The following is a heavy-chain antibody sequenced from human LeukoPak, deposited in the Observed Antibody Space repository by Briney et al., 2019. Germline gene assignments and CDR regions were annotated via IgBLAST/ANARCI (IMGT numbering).Heavy chain of an antibody. Sequence: SETLSVICTVSGGSISSSSYYWGWIRQPPGKGLEWIGSIYYSGSTYYNPSLKSRVTISVDTSKNQFSLKLSSVTAADTAVYYCARYPSGYDDYWGQGTLVTVSS. V-gene: IGHV4-39*07. CDR3: ARYPSGYDDY. J-gene: IGHJ4*02. CDR1: GGSISSSSYY. CDR2: IYYSGST. D-gene: IGHD5-12*01.